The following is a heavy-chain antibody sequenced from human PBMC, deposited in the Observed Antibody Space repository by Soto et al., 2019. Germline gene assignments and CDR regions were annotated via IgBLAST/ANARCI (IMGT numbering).Heavy chain of an antibody. V-gene: IGHV7-4-1*02. Sequence: ASVKVSCKTSGYTFTSYAMNWVRQAPGQGLEWMGCINTNTGNPTYAQGFTGRFVFSLETSVSTAYLQMNSLRVEDTAVYYCAKVGFPYSYGYLFYYWGQGTLVTVSS. CDR2: INTNTGNP. J-gene: IGHJ4*02. CDR3: AKVGFPYSYGYLFYY. D-gene: IGHD5-18*01. CDR1: GYTFTSYA.